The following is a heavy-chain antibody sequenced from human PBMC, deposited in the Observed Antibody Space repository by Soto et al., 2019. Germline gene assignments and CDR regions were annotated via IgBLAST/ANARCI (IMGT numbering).Heavy chain of an antibody. Sequence: TLSLTCTVSGGSISSGGYYWSWIRQHPGKGLEWIGYIYYSGSTYYNPSLKSRVTISVDTSKNQFSLKLSSVTAADTAVYYCAREGGYCTNGVCSYFDYWGQGTLVTVSS. CDR1: GGSISSGGYY. V-gene: IGHV4-31*03. D-gene: IGHD2-8*01. CDR2: IYYSGST. J-gene: IGHJ4*02. CDR3: AREGGYCTNGVCSYFDY.